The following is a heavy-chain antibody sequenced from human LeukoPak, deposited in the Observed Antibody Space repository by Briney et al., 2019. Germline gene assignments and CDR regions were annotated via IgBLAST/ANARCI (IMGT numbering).Heavy chain of an antibody. Sequence: SQTLSLTCAISGDSFSSNSAAWNWLRQSPSRGLEWLGRTYYRSKWYNDYAVSVKSRITINPDTSKNQFSLQLNSVTPEDTAVYYCARDKDSIGYCSGGSCRVDAFDIWGQGTMVTVSS. D-gene: IGHD2-15*01. CDR2: TYYRSKWYN. CDR1: GDSFSSNSAA. CDR3: ARDKDSIGYCSGGSCRVDAFDI. V-gene: IGHV6-1*01. J-gene: IGHJ3*02.